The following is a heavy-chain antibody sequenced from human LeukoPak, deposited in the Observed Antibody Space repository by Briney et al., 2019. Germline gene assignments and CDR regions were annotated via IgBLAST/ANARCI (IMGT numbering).Heavy chain of an antibody. J-gene: IGHJ3*02. D-gene: IGHD2-2*01. V-gene: IGHV4-30-2*01. Sequence: SETLSLTCTVSGGSISSGGYYWSCIRQPPGKGLEWIGYIYHSGSTYYNPSLKSRVTISVDRSKNQFSLKLSSVTAADTAVYYCARAGPYCSSTSCYCSEIWGQGTMVTVSS. CDR1: GGSISSGGYY. CDR3: ARAGPYCSSTSCYCSEI. CDR2: IYHSGST.